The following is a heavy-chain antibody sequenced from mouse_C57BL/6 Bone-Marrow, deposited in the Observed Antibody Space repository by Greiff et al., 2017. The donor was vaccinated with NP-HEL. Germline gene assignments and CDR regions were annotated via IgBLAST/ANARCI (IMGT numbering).Heavy chain of an antibody. D-gene: IGHD1-1*01. V-gene: IGHV1-64*01. CDR2: IHPNSGST. J-gene: IGHJ4*01. Sequence: VQLQQPGAELVKPGASVKLSCKASGYTFTSYWMHWVKQRPGQGLEWIGMIHPNSGSTNYNEKFKSKATLTVDKSSSTAYLQLSSLTSEDSAVYYCGRGVVATKYAMGYWGQGTSVTVSS. CDR1: GYTFTSYW. CDR3: GRGVVATKYAMGY.